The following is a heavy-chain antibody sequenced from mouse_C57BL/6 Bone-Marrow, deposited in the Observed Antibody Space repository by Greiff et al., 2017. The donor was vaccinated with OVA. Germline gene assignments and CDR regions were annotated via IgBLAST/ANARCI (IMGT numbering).Heavy chain of an antibody. CDR1: GFTFSDYY. CDR3: ARQVYYSNSFAY. CDR2: ISNGGGST. D-gene: IGHD2-5*01. Sequence: EVKLMESGGGLVQPGGSLKLSCAASGFTFSDYYMYWVRQTPEKRLEWVAYISNGGGSTYYPDTVKGRFTISRDNAKNTLYLQMSRLKSEDTAMYYCARQVYYSNSFAYWGQGTLVTVSA. V-gene: IGHV5-12*01. J-gene: IGHJ3*01.